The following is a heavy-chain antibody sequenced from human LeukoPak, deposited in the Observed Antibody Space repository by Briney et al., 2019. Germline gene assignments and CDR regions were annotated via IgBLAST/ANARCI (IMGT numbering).Heavy chain of an antibody. D-gene: IGHD3-16*01. J-gene: IGHJ4*02. V-gene: IGHV3-23*01. Sequence: GGSLRLSCAASGFTFNSYAMSWVRQAPEKGLEWVSGISDSGGSTYYADSVKGRFTISRDNAKNTLHLQMNSLRAEDTALYYCATSSYDYYHDSGLQINWGQGTLVTVSS. CDR2: ISDSGGST. CDR3: ATSSYDYYHDSGLQIN. CDR1: GFTFNSYA.